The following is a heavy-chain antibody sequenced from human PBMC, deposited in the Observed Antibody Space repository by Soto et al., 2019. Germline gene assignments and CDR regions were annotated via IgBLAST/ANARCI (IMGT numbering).Heavy chain of an antibody. CDR3: AREVGATLNWFDP. V-gene: IGHV1-69*01. CDR1: GGTFSSYA. CDR2: IIPIFGSA. Sequence: QVQLVQSGAEVKKPGSSVKVSCKASGGTFSSYAISWVRQAPGQGLEWMGGIIPIFGSANYAQKFQGRVTITPDESKSPAYMELGSLRSEDTGVYYCAREVGATLNWFDPWGQGTLVTVSS. D-gene: IGHD1-26*01. J-gene: IGHJ5*02.